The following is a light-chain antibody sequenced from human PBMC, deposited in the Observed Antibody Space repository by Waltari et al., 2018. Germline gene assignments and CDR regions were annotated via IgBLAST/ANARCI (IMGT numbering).Light chain of an antibody. J-gene: IGKJ2*01. V-gene: IGKV3-20*01. Sequence: EFVLTQSPGTLSLSPGERATLSCRASQSLSRSRLAWYQQKPGQAPRRLIYAASSRATGIPDRFSGSGSGTDFSLTISRVEPEDFAVYYCQQYGSSVMYTFGQGTKLEIQ. CDR2: AAS. CDR1: QSLSRSR. CDR3: QQYGSSVMYT.